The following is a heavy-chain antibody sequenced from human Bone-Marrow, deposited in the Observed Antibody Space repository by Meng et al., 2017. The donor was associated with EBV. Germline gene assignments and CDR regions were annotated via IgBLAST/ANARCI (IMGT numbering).Heavy chain of an antibody. D-gene: IGHD3-10*01. CDR2: VSPMTGVA. J-gene: IGHJ4*02. CDR3: ASDSGRGFTPDY. CDR1: GGSLRSDA. Sequence: QLQLVWSGAELKTPGCSLMVSCKTSGGSLRSDAISWVRQAPGQGLVWLVGVSPMTGVAHYVQKFHDRASIIADEYTSTNYLELSSLRSEETAIYCCASDSGRGFTPDYWGQGTLVTVSS. V-gene: IGHV1-69*01.